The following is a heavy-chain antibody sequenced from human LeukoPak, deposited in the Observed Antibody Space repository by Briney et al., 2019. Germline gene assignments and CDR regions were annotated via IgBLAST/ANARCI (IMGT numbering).Heavy chain of an antibody. D-gene: IGHD3-3*01. V-gene: IGHV3-74*01. J-gene: IGHJ4*02. CDR1: GFTLGRYW. Sequence: QAGGSLRLSCAASGFTLGRYWMHWFRQAPGTGLVWVARSNSDGKITDYADSVRGRFTTSRDNTKNTVYLQMSSLRAEDTGVYYCARDHHDFWSGYANYWGQGTLVIVSS. CDR2: SNSDGKIT. CDR3: ARDHHDFWSGYANY.